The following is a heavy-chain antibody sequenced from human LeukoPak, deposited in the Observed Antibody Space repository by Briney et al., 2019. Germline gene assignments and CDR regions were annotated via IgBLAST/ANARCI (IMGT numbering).Heavy chain of an antibody. V-gene: IGHV1-69*13. CDR2: IIPIFGTA. CDR3: SLYCSGGSCRQRGYYYGMDV. D-gene: IGHD2-15*01. CDR1: GGTFSSYA. J-gene: IGHJ6*02. Sequence: ASVKVSCKASGGTFSSYAISWVRQAPGQGLEWLGGIIPIFGTANYAQNFQGRVTITADESTSTAYMELSSLRSEDTAVYYCSLYCSGGSCRQRGYYYGMDVWGQGTMVTVSS.